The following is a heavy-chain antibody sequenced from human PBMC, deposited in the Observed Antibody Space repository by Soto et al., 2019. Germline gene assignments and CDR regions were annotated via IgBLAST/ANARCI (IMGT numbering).Heavy chain of an antibody. J-gene: IGHJ4*02. D-gene: IGHD2-8*01. CDR3: ARGLLYATTDFDY. Sequence: QVQLVQSGAEVKKPGSSVKVSSKASGDTFTTNSLNWVRQAPGQGLEWMGGIIPVVGTTKYAQKYQDRVTITGDKSTNTAYMELSSLRSDDTAVYYCARGLLYATTDFDYWGQGTPVTVSS. V-gene: IGHV1-69*06. CDR1: GDTFTTNS. CDR2: IIPVVGTT.